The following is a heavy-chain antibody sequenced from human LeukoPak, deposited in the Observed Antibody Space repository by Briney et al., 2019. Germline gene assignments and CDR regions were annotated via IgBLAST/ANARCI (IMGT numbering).Heavy chain of an antibody. J-gene: IGHJ6*02. CDR2: ISWDGGST. Sequence: GGSLRLSCAASGFTFDDYAMHWVRQAPGKGLEWVSLISWDGGSTYYADSVKGRFTISRDNSKNSLYLQMNSLRAEDTALYYCAKDVTAAGTNYYYYGMDVWGQGTTVTVSS. V-gene: IGHV3-43D*03. CDR1: GFTFDDYA. D-gene: IGHD6-13*01. CDR3: AKDVTAAGTNYYYYGMDV.